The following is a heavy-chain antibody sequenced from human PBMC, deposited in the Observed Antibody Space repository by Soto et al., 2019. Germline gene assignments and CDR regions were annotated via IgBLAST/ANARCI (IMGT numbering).Heavy chain of an antibody. CDR2: ISYDGSNK. D-gene: IGHD3-3*01. Sequence: QVQLVESGGGVVQPGRSLRLSCAASGFTFSSYAMHWVRQAPGKGLEWVAVISYDGSNKYYADSVKGRFTISRDNSKNTLYLQMNSLRAEDTAVYYCARDPDYDFWGHFDYWGKGTLVTVSS. CDR3: ARDPDYDFWGHFDY. J-gene: IGHJ4*02. CDR1: GFTFSSYA. V-gene: IGHV3-30-3*01.